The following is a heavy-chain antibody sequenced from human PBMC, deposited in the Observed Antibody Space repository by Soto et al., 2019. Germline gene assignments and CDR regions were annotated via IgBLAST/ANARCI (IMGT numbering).Heavy chain of an antibody. CDR2: ISPQTGGT. Sequence: GASVKVSCKGSGYTFTGYYIHWVRQTPGQGPEWMGEISPQTGGTKYAQKYQGRVTMTRDTSITTVYMELSNLSPDDTAVYYCGRGRSGELVIFYWGQGTLLTVS. D-gene: IGHD3-9*01. CDR3: GRGRSGELVIFY. V-gene: IGHV1-2*02. CDR1: GYTFTGYY. J-gene: IGHJ4*02.